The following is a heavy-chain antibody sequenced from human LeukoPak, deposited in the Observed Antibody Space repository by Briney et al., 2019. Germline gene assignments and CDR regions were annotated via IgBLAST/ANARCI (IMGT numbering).Heavy chain of an antibody. V-gene: IGHV3-21*01. CDR1: GFTFSSYS. J-gene: IGHJ4*02. CDR2: ISSSSSYI. D-gene: IGHD2-15*01. Sequence: GGSLRLSCAASGFTFSSYSMNWVRQAPGKGLEWVSSISSSSSYIYYADSVKGRFTISRDNVKNSLYLQMNSLRAEDTAVYYCAREIEYCSGGSYYPGGYFDYWGQGTLVTVSS. CDR3: AREIEYCSGGSYYPGGYFDY.